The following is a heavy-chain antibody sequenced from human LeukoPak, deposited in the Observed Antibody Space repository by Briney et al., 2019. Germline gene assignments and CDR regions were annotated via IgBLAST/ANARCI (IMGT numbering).Heavy chain of an antibody. Sequence: SETLSLTCAVYGGSFSGYYWSWIRQPPGKGLEWIGEINHSGSTNYNPSLKSRVTISVDTSKNQFSLKLSSVTAADTAVYYCASAVTTPYDYYYYGTDVWGQGTTVTVSS. V-gene: IGHV4-34*01. CDR2: INHSGST. J-gene: IGHJ6*02. D-gene: IGHD4-17*01. CDR1: GGSFSGYY. CDR3: ASAVTTPYDYYYYGTDV.